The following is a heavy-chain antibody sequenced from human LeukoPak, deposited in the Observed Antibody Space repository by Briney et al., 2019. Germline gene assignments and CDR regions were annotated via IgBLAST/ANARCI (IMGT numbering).Heavy chain of an antibody. D-gene: IGHD3-10*01. CDR2: FDPEDGEA. J-gene: IGHJ4*02. CDR1: GYTLTELS. V-gene: IGHV1-24*01. Sequence: ASVKVSCKVSGYTLTELSLHWVRQAPGKGLEWMGGFDPEDGEAIYARKFQGRVTMTEDMELSSLRSEDTAVYYCATVGVRGITFDYWGPGTLVTVSS. CDR3: ATVGVRGITFDY.